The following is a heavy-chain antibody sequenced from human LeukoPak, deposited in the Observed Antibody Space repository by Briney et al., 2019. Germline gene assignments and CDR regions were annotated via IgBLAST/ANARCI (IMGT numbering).Heavy chain of an antibody. CDR2: IKQDGSEK. CDR1: GFTFGSYW. J-gene: IGHJ4*02. Sequence: GGCLRLSCAASGFTFGSYWMTWVRQAPGKGLEWGANIKQDGSEKYYVDSVKGRFTISRDNAKNSLYLQMNSLRAEDTAVYYCGRSKSWIQLWFDFWGQGTLVTVSS. D-gene: IGHD5-18*01. V-gene: IGHV3-7*01. CDR3: GRSKSWIQLWFDF.